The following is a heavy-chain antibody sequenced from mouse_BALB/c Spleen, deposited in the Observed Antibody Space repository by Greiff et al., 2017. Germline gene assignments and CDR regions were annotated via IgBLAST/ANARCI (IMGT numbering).Heavy chain of an antibody. Sequence: LEESGAELARPGASVKMSCKASGYTFTSYTMHWVNQRPGQGLEWIGYINPSSGYTNYNQKFKDKATLKADKSSSTAYMQLSSLTSEDSAVYCWARSRYYGSSLYAMDYWGQGTSVTVSS. V-gene: IGHV1-4*01. CDR2: INPSSGYT. CDR3: ARSRYYGSSLYAMDY. CDR1: GYTFTSYT. J-gene: IGHJ4*01. D-gene: IGHD1-1*01.